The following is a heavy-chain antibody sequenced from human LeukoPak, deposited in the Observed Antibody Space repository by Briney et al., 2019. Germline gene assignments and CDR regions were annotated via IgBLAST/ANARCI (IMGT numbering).Heavy chain of an antibody. CDR2: IYYSGST. V-gene: IGHV4-59*01. J-gene: IGHJ6*02. Sequence: PSETPSLTCTVSGGSISSYYWSWIRQPPGKGLEWIGYIYYSGSTNYNPSLKSRVTISVDTSKNQFSLKLSSVTAADTAVYYCARDTAVGTPKGNYYYYYGMDVWGQGTTVTVSS. D-gene: IGHD1-1*01. CDR1: GGSISSYY. CDR3: ARDTAVGTPKGNYYYYYGMDV.